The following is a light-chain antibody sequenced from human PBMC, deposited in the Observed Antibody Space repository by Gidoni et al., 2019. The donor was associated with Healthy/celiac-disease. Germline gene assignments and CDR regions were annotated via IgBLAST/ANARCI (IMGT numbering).Light chain of an antibody. V-gene: IGKV1-33*01. J-gene: IGKJ1*01. CDR2: DAS. CDR3: QQYDNLPWT. Sequence: DIQLTQSPSSLSASVGDRVTITCQASQDISNYLTWYQQKPGKAPKLLIYDASNLETGVPSRFSGSGSGTDFTVTISSRQPEDIATYYCQQYDNLPWTFGQGTKVEIK. CDR1: QDISNY.